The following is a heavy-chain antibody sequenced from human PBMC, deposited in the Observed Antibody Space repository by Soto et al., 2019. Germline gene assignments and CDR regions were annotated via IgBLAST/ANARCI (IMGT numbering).Heavy chain of an antibody. Sequence: QVQLQQWGAGLLKPSETLSLTCAVYGGSFSGYYWSWIRQPPGKGLEWIGEINHSGSTNYNPFLKSRVTISVDTSKNQFSLKLSSVTAADTAVYYCARGERRVYYYGMDVWGQGTTVTVSS. J-gene: IGHJ6*02. CDR3: ARGERRVYYYGMDV. V-gene: IGHV4-34*01. CDR1: GGSFSGYY. CDR2: INHSGST. D-gene: IGHD1-1*01.